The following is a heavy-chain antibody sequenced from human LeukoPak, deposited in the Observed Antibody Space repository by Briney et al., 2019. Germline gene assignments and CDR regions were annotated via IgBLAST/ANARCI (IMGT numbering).Heavy chain of an antibody. V-gene: IGHV1-69*13. CDR1: GGTFSSYA. Sequence: ASVTVSCKASGGTFSSYAISWVRQAPGQGLEWMGGIIPIFGTANYAQKFQGRVTITADESTSTAYMELSSLRSEDTAVYYCARAGVAVASGGWFDPWGQGTLATVSS. J-gene: IGHJ5*02. CDR3: ARAGVAVASGGWFDP. D-gene: IGHD6-19*01. CDR2: IIPIFGTA.